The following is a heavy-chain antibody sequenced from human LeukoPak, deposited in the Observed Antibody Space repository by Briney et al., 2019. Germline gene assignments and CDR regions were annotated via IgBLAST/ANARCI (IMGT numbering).Heavy chain of an antibody. D-gene: IGHD6-13*01. Sequence: PSETLSLTCAVYGGSFSGYYWSWIRQPPGKGLEWIGEINHSGSTNYNPSLKSRVTISVDTSKNQFSLKLSSVTAADTAVYYCARARQLIDYWGQGTLVTVSS. V-gene: IGHV4-34*01. CDR3: ARARQLIDY. J-gene: IGHJ4*02. CDR2: INHSGST. CDR1: GGSFSGYY.